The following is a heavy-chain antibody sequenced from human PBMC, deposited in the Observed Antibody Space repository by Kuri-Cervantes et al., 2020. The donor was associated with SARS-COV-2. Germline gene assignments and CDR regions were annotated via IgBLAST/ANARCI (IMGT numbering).Heavy chain of an antibody. Sequence: GSLRLSCAVYGGSFSGYYWSWIRQPPGKGLEWIGEINHSGSTNYNPSLKSRVTISVDTSKNQFSLKLSSVTAADTAVYYCARNGGLGVSWQYYYYYMDVWGKGTTVTGAS. J-gene: IGHJ6*03. D-gene: IGHD6-13*01. CDR3: ARNGGLGVSWQYYYYYMDV. CDR1: GGSFSGYY. CDR2: INHSGST. V-gene: IGHV4-34*01.